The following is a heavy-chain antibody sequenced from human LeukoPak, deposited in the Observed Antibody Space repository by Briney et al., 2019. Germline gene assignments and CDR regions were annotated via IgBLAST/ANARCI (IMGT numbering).Heavy chain of an antibody. D-gene: IGHD1-26*01. J-gene: IGHJ4*02. CDR1: GYTFTSYA. Sequence: ASVKVSCKASGYTFTSYAMHWVRQAPGQRLEWMGWINAGNGNTKYSKEVQGRVTITRDTSASTAYMELSSLRSEDMAVYYCARGASGSFDYWGQGTLVTVSS. CDR2: INAGNGNT. CDR3: ARGASGSFDY. V-gene: IGHV1-3*03.